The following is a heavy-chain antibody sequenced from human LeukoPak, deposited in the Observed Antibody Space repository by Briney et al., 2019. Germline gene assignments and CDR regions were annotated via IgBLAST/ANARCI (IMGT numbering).Heavy chain of an antibody. CDR1: GGSISSSSYY. D-gene: IGHD6-13*01. CDR2: IFYIGST. J-gene: IGHJ4*02. CDR3: VRLAFGGIAAVGDY. Sequence: SETLSLTCTVSGGSISSSSYYWGWIRQPPGKGLEWIGSIFYIGSTYYNPSLKSRVTISVDTSKNQFSLKLSSVTAADTAVSYCVRLAFGGIAAVGDYWGQGTLVIVSS. V-gene: IGHV4-39*01.